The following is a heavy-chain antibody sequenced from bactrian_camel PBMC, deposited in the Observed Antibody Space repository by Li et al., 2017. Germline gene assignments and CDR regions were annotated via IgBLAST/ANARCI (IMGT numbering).Heavy chain of an antibody. Sequence: HVQLVESGGGLVEPGGSLRLSCSADEYIYSSNCMGSFRQAPGKEREDVAIIYTGSEDTYYADSVKGRFTFSQDNAKKTLYLQMNSLKPEDTAIYYCAAGYGGRCALGPEIQARYDYWGRGTQVTVS. CDR3: AAGYGGRCALGPEIQARYDY. CDR1: EYIYSSNC. CDR2: IYTGSEDT. D-gene: IGHD6*01. J-gene: IGHJ4*01. V-gene: IGHV3S54*01.